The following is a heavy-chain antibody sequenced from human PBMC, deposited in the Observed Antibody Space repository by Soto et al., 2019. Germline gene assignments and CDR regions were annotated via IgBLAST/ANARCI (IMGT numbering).Heavy chain of an antibody. D-gene: IGHD5-12*01. CDR1: GASISYGGFS. V-gene: IGHV4-30-2*06. CDR3: ARRGAYDAFDY. Sequence: SETLSLTCTVSGASISYGGFSWSWIRQSPGKGLEWIGYISHLESTYFHPSFKSRLTMSIDRTRNQFSHKLSSVTAADMAVYYWARRGAYDAFDYCGQGVRVTVSS. CDR2: ISHLEST. J-gene: IGHJ4*02.